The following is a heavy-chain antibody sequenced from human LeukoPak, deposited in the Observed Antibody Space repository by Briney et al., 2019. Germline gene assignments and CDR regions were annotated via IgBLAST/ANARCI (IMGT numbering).Heavy chain of an antibody. V-gene: IGHV4-38-2*02. D-gene: IGHD5-12*01. J-gene: IGHJ6*03. CDR3: AREEWEVASPTPLDC. Sequence: SETLSLTCTVSGYSISSGYYWGWIRQPPGKGLEWIGSIYHSGSTYYNPSLKSRVTISVDTSKNQFSLKLSTVTAADTAVYYCAREEWEVASPTPLDCWGKGTTVTGSS. CDR2: IYHSGST. CDR1: GYSISSGYY.